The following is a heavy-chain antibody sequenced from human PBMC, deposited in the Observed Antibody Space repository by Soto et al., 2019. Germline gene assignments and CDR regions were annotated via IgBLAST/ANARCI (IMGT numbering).Heavy chain of an antibody. J-gene: IGHJ5*02. D-gene: IGHD6-13*01. CDR3: ARDGDSSSQNWFDP. CDR2: IYYSGST. CDR1: GGSISSYY. V-gene: IGHV4-59*01. Sequence: PSETLSLTCTVSGGSISSYYWSWIRQPPGKGLEWIGYIYYSGSTNYNPSLKSRVTISVDTSKNQFSLKLSSVTAADTAVYYCARDGDSSSQNWFDPWGQGTLVTVS.